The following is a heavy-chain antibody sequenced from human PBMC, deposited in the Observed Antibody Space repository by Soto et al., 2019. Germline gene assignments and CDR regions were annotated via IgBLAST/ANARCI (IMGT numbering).Heavy chain of an antibody. CDR1: GGTFSSYA. Sequence: ASVKVSCKASGGTFSSYAISWVRQAPGQGLEWMGGIIPIFGTANYAQKFQGRVTITADESTSTAYMELSSLRSEDTAVYYCARGRSDCSGGSCYLSFDAFDIWGQGTMVTVSS. V-gene: IGHV1-69*13. D-gene: IGHD2-15*01. CDR3: ARGRSDCSGGSCYLSFDAFDI. CDR2: IIPIFGTA. J-gene: IGHJ3*02.